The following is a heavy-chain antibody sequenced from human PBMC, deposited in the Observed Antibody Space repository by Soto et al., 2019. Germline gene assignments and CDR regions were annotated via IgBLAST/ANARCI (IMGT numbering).Heavy chain of an antibody. D-gene: IGHD1-26*01. V-gene: IGHV3-33*01. J-gene: IGHJ4*02. Sequence: GGSLRLSCAASGFTFSSYGMHWVRQAPGKGLGWVAVIWYDGSNKYYADSVKGRFTISRDNSKNTLYLQMNSLRAEDTAVYYCARNPVRATTPLSPWYWGQGTLVTVSS. CDR2: IWYDGSNK. CDR3: ARNPVRATTPLSPWY. CDR1: GFTFSSYG.